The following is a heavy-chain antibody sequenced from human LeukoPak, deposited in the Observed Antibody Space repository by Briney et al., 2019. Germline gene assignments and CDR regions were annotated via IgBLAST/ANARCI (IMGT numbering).Heavy chain of an antibody. CDR1: GFTFSSYA. CDR2: ISGSGGST. J-gene: IGHJ4*02. V-gene: IGHV3-23*01. CDR3: AKDLPVRSSSPVHYYFDY. Sequence: QAGGSLRLSCAASGFTFSSYAMSWVRQAPGKGLEWVSAISGSGGSTYYADSVKGRFTISRDNSKNTLYLQMNSLRAEDTAVYYCAKDLPVRSSSPVHYYFDYWGQGTLVTVSS. D-gene: IGHD6-6*01.